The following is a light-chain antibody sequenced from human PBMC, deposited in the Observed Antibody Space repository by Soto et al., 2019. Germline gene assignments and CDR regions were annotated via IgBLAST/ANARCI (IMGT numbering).Light chain of an antibody. J-gene: IGKJ1*01. V-gene: IGKV3-15*01. CDR3: QQCNNWPPWT. Sequence: EIVVTQSPATLSVSPGERATLSCRASRSISRNLAWYQQKPGQAPRLLIYGTSTRATGIPARFSGNGSGTEFTLTISSLQSEDFAVYYCQQCNNWPPWTFGQGTKVDIK. CDR1: RSISRN. CDR2: GTS.